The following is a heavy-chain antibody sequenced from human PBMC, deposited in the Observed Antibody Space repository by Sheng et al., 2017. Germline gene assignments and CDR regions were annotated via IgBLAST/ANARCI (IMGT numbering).Heavy chain of an antibody. CDR1: GGTFSSYA. Sequence: QVQLVQSGAEVKKPGSSVKVSCKASGGTFSSYAISWVRQAPGQGLEWMGGIIPIFGTANYAQKFQGRVTITTDESTSTAYMELSSLRSEDTAVYYCARTPHYDFWSALGWFDPWGQGTLVTVSS. D-gene: IGHD3-3*01. CDR3: ARTPHYDFWSALGWFDP. V-gene: IGHV1-69*05. CDR2: IIPIFGTA. J-gene: IGHJ5*02.